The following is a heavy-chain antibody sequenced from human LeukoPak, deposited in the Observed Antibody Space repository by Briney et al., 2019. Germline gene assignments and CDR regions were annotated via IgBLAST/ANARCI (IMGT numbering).Heavy chain of an antibody. D-gene: IGHD2-2*01. J-gene: IGHJ5*02. CDR2: INHSGST. V-gene: IGHV4-34*01. CDR1: GGSFSGYY. CDR3: ARGGWEYCSSTSCYYGGWFDP. Sequence: SETLSLTCAVYGGSFSGYYWSWIRQPPGKGLEWIGEINHSGSTNYNPSPKSRVTISVDTSKNQFSLKLSSVTAADTAVYYCARGGWEYCSSTSCYYGGWFDPWGQGTLVTVSS.